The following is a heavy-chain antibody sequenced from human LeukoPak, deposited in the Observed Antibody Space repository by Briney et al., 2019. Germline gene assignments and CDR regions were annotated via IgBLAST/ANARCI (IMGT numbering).Heavy chain of an antibody. V-gene: IGHV3-23*01. J-gene: IGHJ4*02. CDR1: GFTFSSYA. CDR3: ARDVRDGYNTDY. CDR2: ISGSGGST. D-gene: IGHD5-12*01. Sequence: PGGSLRLSCAASGFTFSSYAMSWVRQAPGKGLEWVSAISGSGGSTYYADSVKGRFTISRDNAKNSLYLQMNSLRAEDTAVYYCARDVRDGYNTDYWGQGTLVTVSS.